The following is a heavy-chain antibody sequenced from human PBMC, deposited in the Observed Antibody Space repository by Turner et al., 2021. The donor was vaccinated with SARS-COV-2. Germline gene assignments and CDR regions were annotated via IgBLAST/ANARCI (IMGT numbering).Heavy chain of an antibody. J-gene: IGHJ4*02. V-gene: IGHV3-33*01. CDR3: ARDGGYSGYAYFDY. CDR1: GFIFSRYG. Sequence: QVQLVESGGGVVQPGWSLRLSCAASGFIFSRYGMYWVRQAPGKGLGWVAVIGYDGSNKYYADSVKGRFTISRDNSKNTLYLQMKSLRAEDTAVYYCARDGGYSGYAYFDYWGQGTLVTVSS. D-gene: IGHD5-12*01. CDR2: IGYDGSNK.